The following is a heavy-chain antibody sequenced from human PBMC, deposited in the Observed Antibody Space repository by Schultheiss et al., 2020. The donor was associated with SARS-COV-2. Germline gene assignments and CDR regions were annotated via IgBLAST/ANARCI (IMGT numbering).Heavy chain of an antibody. J-gene: IGHJ4*02. V-gene: IGHV3-66*01. CDR1: GFTFSSYD. CDR2: IYSGGST. D-gene: IGHD3-16*02. Sequence: GGSLRLSCAASGFTFSSYDMHWVRQATGKGLEWVSVIYSGGSTYYADSVKGRFTISRDNSKNTLYLQMNSLKTEDTAVYYCTTGELTFGGVIASFDYWGQGTLVTVSS. CDR3: TTGELTFGGVIASFDY.